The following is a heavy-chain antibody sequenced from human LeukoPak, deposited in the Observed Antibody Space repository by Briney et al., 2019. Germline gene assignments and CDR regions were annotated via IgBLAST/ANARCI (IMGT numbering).Heavy chain of an antibody. CDR1: GFTFSSYW. Sequence: GGSLRLSCAASGFTFSSYWMHWVRQAPGKGLVWVSRINSDGSSTSYADSVKGRFTISRDNAKNTLYLQMNSLRAEDTAVYYCAAGYCSSTSCYAAHYWGQGTPVTVSS. J-gene: IGHJ4*02. D-gene: IGHD2-2*03. V-gene: IGHV3-74*01. CDR2: INSDGSST. CDR3: AAGYCSSTSCYAAHY.